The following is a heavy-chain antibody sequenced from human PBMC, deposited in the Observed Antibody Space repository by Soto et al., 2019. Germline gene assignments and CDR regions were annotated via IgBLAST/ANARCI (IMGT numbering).Heavy chain of an antibody. V-gene: IGHV4-59*08. Sequence: SETLSLTCTVSGGSISSYYWSWIRQPPGKGLEWIGYIYYSGGTNYNPPLKSRVTISVDSSKNHFSLKLSSVTAADTAVYYCARQWGTDAFDIWGQGTMVTVSS. CDR2: IYYSGGT. CDR1: GGSISSYY. J-gene: IGHJ3*02. D-gene: IGHD1-1*01. CDR3: ARQWGTDAFDI.